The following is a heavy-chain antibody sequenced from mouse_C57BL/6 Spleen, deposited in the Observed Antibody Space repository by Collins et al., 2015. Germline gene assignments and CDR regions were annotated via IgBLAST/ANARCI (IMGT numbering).Heavy chain of an antibody. V-gene: IGHV1-80*01. Sequence: QVQLQQSGAELVKPGLSXDSCKASGYAFSSYWMNWVKQRPGKGLEWIGQIYPGDGDTNYNGKFKGKATLTADKSSSTAYMQLSSLTSEDSAVYFCARHHYGSPWFAYWGQGTLVTVSA. D-gene: IGHD1-1*01. J-gene: IGHJ3*01. CDR3: ARHHYGSPWFAY. CDR2: IYPGDGDT. CDR1: GYAFSSYW.